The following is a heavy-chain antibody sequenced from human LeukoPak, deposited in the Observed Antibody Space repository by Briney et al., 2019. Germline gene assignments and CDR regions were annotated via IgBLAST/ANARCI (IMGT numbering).Heavy chain of an antibody. CDR3: ARSRTYYDFWPRVWFDP. V-gene: IGHV4-31*03. J-gene: IGHJ5*02. D-gene: IGHD3-3*01. CDR2: IYYSGST. CDR1: GGSISSGGYY. Sequence: SQTLSLTCTVSGGSISSGGYYWSWIRQHPGKGLEWIGYIYYSGSTYYNPSLKSRVTISVDTSKNQFSLKLSSVTAADTAVYYCARSRTYYDFWPRVWFDPWGQGTLVTVS.